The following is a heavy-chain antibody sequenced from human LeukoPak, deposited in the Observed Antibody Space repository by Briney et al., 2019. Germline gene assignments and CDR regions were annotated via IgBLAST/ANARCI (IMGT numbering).Heavy chain of an antibody. CDR2: INSDGSST. CDR3: ARGLHFRLYDSSGYYPY. J-gene: IGHJ4*02. D-gene: IGHD3-22*01. Sequence: GGSLRLSCAASGFTFSSFWMHWVRQAPGKGLVWVSRINSDGSSTSYADSVKGRFTISRDNAKNTLYLQMNSLRAEDTAVYYCARGLHFRLYDSSGYYPYWGQGTLVTVSS. CDR1: GFTFSSFW. V-gene: IGHV3-74*01.